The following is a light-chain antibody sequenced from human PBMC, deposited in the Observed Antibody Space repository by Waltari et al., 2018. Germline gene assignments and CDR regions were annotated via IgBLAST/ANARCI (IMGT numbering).Light chain of an antibody. CDR3: GSHAGSSGV. CDR2: DVN. J-gene: IGLJ1*01. CDR1: SSDVGCYNF. Sequence: QSALTQPASVSGSPGQSITIPCTGTSSDVGCYNFVSWYQQHPGKAPKLLIYDVNKRPSGVSNRFSGSKSGNTASLTISGLQAEDEADYYCGSHAGSSGVFGTGTKVTVL. V-gene: IGLV2-14*03.